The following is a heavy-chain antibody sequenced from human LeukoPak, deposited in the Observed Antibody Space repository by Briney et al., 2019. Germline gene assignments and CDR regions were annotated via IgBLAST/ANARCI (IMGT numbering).Heavy chain of an antibody. CDR2: ISSSSSYI. CDR1: GFTFSGYT. V-gene: IGHV3-21*01. CDR3: ARDGELERLDY. Sequence: GGSLRLSCAASGFTFSGYTINWVRQAPGKGLEWVSCISSSSSYIYYADSVKGRFTISRDNAKNSLYLQMNSLRADDTAVYYCARDGELERLDYWGQGTLVTVSS. J-gene: IGHJ4*02. D-gene: IGHD1-1*01.